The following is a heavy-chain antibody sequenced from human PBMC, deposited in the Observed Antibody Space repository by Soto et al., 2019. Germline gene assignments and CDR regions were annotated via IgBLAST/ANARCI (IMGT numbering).Heavy chain of an antibody. Sequence: QVQLVQSGAEVKKLGASVKVSCQASGYTFAAYYIHWLRQAPGQGLEWMGWINPNVGDSKFAPKFHGAFSTTADKSVATVYLELSSLRSDDTAVYYFARALSGWIRSSFDFWGQVTMVTVSA. V-gene: IGHV1-2*02. CDR1: GYTFAAYY. D-gene: IGHD3-10*01. CDR2: INPNVGDS. CDR3: ARALSGWIRSSFDF. J-gene: IGHJ3*01.